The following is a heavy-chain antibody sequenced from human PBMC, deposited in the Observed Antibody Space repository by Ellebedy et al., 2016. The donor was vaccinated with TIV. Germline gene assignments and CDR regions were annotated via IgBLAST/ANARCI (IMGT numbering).Heavy chain of an antibody. D-gene: IGHD3-16*01. CDR3: GRGTYDYVWRSGRYQYYYMDV. CDR1: GGTFSSYA. CDR2: IIPIFGTA. Sequence: SVKVSCXASGGTFSSYAISWVRQAPGQGLEWMGGIIPIFGTANYAQKFQGRVTITADESTSTAYMELSSLRSEDTAVYYCGRGTYDYVWRSGRYQYYYMDVWGKGTTVTVSS. J-gene: IGHJ6*03. V-gene: IGHV1-69*13.